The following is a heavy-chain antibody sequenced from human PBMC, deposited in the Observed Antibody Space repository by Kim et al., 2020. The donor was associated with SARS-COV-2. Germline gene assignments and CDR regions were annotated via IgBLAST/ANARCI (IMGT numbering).Heavy chain of an antibody. V-gene: IGHV3-74*01. D-gene: IGHD5-18*01. Sequence: GGSLRLSCAASGFTFSSYWMHWVRQAPGKGLVWVSRINSDGSSTSYADSVKGRFTISRDNAKNTLYLQMNSLRAEDTAVYYCARRDVDTATGQESFDIWGQGTMVTVSS. J-gene: IGHJ3*02. CDR1: GFTFSSYW. CDR3: ARRDVDTATGQESFDI. CDR2: INSDGSST.